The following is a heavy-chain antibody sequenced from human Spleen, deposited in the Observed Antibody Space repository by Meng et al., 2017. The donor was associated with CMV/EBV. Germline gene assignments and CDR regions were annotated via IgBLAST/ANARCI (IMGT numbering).Heavy chain of an antibody. CDR1: GYSFTMNG. CDR3: ARGTQLYCSSTSCLGGYYYYYGMDV. J-gene: IGHJ6*02. V-gene: IGHV1-69*10. CDR2: IIPILGIA. Sequence: SVKVSCKASGYSFTMNGISWVRQAPGQGLEXXGGIIPILGIAXYAQKFQGRVTITADKSXSTAYMELSSLRSEDTAVYYCARGTQLYCSSTSCLGGYYYYYGMDVWGQGTTVTVSS. D-gene: IGHD2-2*01.